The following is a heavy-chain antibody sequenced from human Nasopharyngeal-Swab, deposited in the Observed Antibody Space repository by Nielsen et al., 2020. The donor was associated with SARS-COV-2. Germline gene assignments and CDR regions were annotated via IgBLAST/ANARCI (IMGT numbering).Heavy chain of an antibody. CDR2: ILPILPIT. D-gene: IGHD5-24*01. CDR3: ARGGWLRKDYYYSYYYMDV. CDR1: GGTFSSYG. V-gene: IGHV1-69*10. Sequence: SVKVSCKTSGGTFSSYGISWFRQAPGPGLEWMGGILPILPITNYAQKFPARVTITADKSTSTAYMELSSLRSDDTAAYYCARGGWLRKDYYYSYYYMDVWGKGTTVTVSS. J-gene: IGHJ6*03.